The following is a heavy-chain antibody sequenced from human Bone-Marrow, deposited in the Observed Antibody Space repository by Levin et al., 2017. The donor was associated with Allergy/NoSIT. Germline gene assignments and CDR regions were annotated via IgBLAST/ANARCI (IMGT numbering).Heavy chain of an antibody. CDR1: GFTFSDHY. V-gene: IGHV3-72*01. CDR2: TRNKARSYST. D-gene: IGHD4-11*01. J-gene: IGHJ1*01. CDR3: TRPLAPDTTVHAD. Sequence: GESLKISCAASGFTFSDHYMDWVRQAPGKGLEWVGRTRNKARSYSTDYGASVKGRFTISRDNSKNSMYLQMNSLKTEDTAVYYCTRPLAPDTTVHADWGQGTLVTVSS.